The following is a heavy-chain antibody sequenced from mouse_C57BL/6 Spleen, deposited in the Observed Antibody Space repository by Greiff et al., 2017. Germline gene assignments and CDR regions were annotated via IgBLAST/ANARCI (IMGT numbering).Heavy chain of an antibody. Sequence: VQLQQPGAELVRPGSSVKLSCKASGYTFTSYWMDWVKQRPGQGLEWIGNIYPSDSETHYNQKFKDKATLTVDKSSSTAYMQLSSLTSEDSAVYYCARSRGGVYYSYDTFAYWGQGTLVTVSA. J-gene: IGHJ3*01. CDR1: GYTFTSYW. CDR2: IYPSDSET. V-gene: IGHV1-61*01. D-gene: IGHD2-12*01. CDR3: ARSRGGVYYSYDTFAY.